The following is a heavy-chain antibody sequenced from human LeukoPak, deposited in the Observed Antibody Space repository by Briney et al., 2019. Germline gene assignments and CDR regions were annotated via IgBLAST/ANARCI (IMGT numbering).Heavy chain of an antibody. CDR1: GGTFSSYA. Sequence: SVKVSCKASGGTFSSYAISWVRQAPGQGLEWMGRLIPIFGTANYAQKFQGRVTITTDESTSTAYMELSSLRSEDTAVYYCARAIAAAGYFDYWGQGTLVTVSS. D-gene: IGHD6-13*01. J-gene: IGHJ4*02. CDR3: ARAIAAAGYFDY. CDR2: LIPIFGTA. V-gene: IGHV1-69*05.